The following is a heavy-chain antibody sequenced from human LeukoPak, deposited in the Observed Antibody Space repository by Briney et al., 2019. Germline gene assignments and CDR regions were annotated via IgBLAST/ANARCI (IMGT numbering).Heavy chain of an antibody. CDR2: IYTSGST. V-gene: IGHV4-59*10. CDR3: ATLGYSYGTDY. Sequence: SETLSLTCAVYGGSFSGYYWSWIRQPAGKGLEWIGRIYTSGSTNYNPSLKSRVTISVDTSKNQFSLKLSSVTAADTAVYYCATLGYSYGTDYWGQGTLVTVSS. CDR1: GGSFSGYY. J-gene: IGHJ4*02. D-gene: IGHD5-18*01.